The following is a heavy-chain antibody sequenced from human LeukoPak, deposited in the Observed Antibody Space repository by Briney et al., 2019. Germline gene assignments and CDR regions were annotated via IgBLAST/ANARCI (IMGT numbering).Heavy chain of an antibody. D-gene: IGHD3-22*01. J-gene: IGHJ5*02. V-gene: IGHV4-34*01. CDR1: GGSFSGYY. CDR2: INHIGST. CDR3: ARGAPDYYDSSGYYYVRWFDP. Sequence: SETLSLTCAVYGGSFSGYYWSWVRQPPGKGLEWIGEINHIGSTNYNPSLKSRVTISVDTSKNQFSLKLSSVTAADTAVYYCARGAPDYYDSSGYYYVRWFDPWGQGTLVTVSS.